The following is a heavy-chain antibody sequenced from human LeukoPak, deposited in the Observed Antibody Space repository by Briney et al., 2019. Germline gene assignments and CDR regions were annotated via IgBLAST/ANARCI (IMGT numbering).Heavy chain of an antibody. CDR2: INHSGST. CDR1: GGSFSGYY. V-gene: IGHV4-34*01. CDR3: ASPKRGYSYGYNY. Sequence: SETLSLTCAVYGGSFSGYYWSWIRQPPGKGLEWIGEINHSGSTNYNPSLKGRVTISVDTSKNQFSLKLSSVTAADTAVYYCASPKRGYSYGYNYWGQGTLVTVSS. J-gene: IGHJ4*02. D-gene: IGHD5-18*01.